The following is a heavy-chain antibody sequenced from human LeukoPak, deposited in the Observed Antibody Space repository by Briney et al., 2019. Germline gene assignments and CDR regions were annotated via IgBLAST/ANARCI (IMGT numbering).Heavy chain of an antibody. CDR2: INPNSGGT. CDR1: GYTFTGYY. J-gene: IGHJ5*02. Sequence: ASVKVSCKASGYTFTGYYMHWVRQAPGQGLEWMGWINPNSGGTNYAQKFQGRVTMTRDTSISTAYMELSRLRSDDTAVYYCARGYEHYSSSDWFDPWGQGTLVTVSS. CDR3: ARGYEHYSSSDWFDP. V-gene: IGHV1-2*02. D-gene: IGHD6-6*01.